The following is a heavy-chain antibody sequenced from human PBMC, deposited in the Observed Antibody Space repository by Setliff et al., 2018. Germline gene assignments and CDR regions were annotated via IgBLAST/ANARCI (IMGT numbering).Heavy chain of an antibody. V-gene: IGHV1-8*02. CDR2: INPNSGNT. CDR1: GYSFTNYD. J-gene: IGHJ3*02. CDR3: ARPDVGGSWTSDAFDI. Sequence: ASVKVSCKASGYSFTNYDINWVRQATGQGLEWMGWINPNSGNTDYAQKFQGRVTMTTNTSINTAYMELSSLRFEDTAGYYCARPDVGGSWTSDAFDIWAKGQWSPSPQ.